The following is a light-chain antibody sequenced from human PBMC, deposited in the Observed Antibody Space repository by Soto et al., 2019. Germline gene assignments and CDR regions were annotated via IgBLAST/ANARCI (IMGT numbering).Light chain of an antibody. Sequence: EIVMTQSPAALSVSPGERATLFCRASQSVSRNLAWHQQKPGQAPRLLIYGVSTRATGVPARFSGSGSGTEFTLTISSLQPEDFAVYYCHQYGSSSWTFGQGTKVDIK. J-gene: IGKJ1*01. CDR3: HQYGSSSWT. V-gene: IGKV3-15*01. CDR1: QSVSRN. CDR2: GVS.